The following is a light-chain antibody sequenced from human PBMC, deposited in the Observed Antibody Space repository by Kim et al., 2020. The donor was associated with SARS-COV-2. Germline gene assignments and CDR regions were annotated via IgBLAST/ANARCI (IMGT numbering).Light chain of an antibody. J-gene: IGKJ2*03. CDR2: GAS. Sequence: SPGERATLSCRASQSVSSNLAWYQQKPGQAPRLLIYGASTRATGIPARFSGSGSGTEFTLTISSLQSEDFAVYYCQQYNNWPPWYSFGQGTKPEI. CDR1: QSVSSN. CDR3: QQYNNWPPWYS. V-gene: IGKV3-15*01.